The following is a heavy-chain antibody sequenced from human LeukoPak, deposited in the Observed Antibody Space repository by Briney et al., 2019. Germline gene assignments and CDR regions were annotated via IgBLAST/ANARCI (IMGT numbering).Heavy chain of an antibody. CDR3: ARAGYYYDSSGPPGV. Sequence: PGGSLRLSCAASGFTFSSYAMSWVRQAPGKGLEWVSTISDSGDSTYYADSVKGRFTISRDNSKNTLYLQMNSLRAEDTAVYYCARAGYYYDSSGPPGVWGQGTMVTVSS. CDR1: GFTFSSYA. D-gene: IGHD3-22*01. V-gene: IGHV3-23*01. CDR2: ISDSGDST. J-gene: IGHJ3*01.